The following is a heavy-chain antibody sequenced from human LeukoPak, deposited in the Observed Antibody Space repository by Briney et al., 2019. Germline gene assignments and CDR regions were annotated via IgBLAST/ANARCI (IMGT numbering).Heavy chain of an antibody. V-gene: IGHV4-59*06. D-gene: IGHD3-3*01. CDR3: ARAIETYYDDWIGTYYMDV. CDR2: IYYSGTT. CDR1: GGSISSYY. Sequence: SETLSLTCTVSGGSISSYYWSWIRQHPGKGLEWIGYIYYSGTTYYNPSLKSRLTISVDTSKNQFSLKLSSVTAADTAVYYCARAIETYYDDWIGTYYMDVWGKGTTVTVSS. J-gene: IGHJ6*03.